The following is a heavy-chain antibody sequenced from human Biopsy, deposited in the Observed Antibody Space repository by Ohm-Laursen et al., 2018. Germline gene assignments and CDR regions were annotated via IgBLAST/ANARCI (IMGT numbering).Heavy chain of an antibody. CDR1: GVSINGGRYY. CDR2: IFYSANT. J-gene: IGHJ4*02. CDR3: VLASFDF. Sequence: TLSLTCTVSGVSINGGRYYWNWIRHHPGKGLEWIGNIFYSANTYYNPSLKSRVTISVDTSKNQFSLKLSSVTAADTAVYYCVLASFDFWGQGTLVTVSS. V-gene: IGHV4-31*03.